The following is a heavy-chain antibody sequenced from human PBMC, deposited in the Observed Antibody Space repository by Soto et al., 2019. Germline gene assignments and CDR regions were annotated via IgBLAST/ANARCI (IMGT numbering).Heavy chain of an antibody. CDR1: GGSMSEDF. Sequence: PSETLSLTCSVSGGSMSEDFWSWIRQSPGKGLEWIGYIYYLGSTDYNPSLKSRVTISVDTSKRQFSLRLTSVTAADTAVYYCARDGYDGSGSPYPAYWGPGTQVT. J-gene: IGHJ1*01. CDR2: IYYLGST. D-gene: IGHD3-10*01. CDR3: ARDGYDGSGSPYPAY. V-gene: IGHV4-59*01.